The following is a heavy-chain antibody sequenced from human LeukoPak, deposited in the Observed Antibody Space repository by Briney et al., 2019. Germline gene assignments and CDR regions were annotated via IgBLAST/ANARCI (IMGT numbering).Heavy chain of an antibody. CDR3: VRVESYDKNDYYRPFDC. J-gene: IGHJ4*02. CDR2: ISSSSSTI. V-gene: IGHV3-48*04. D-gene: IGHD3-22*01. CDR1: GFTFSSYS. Sequence: GGSLRLSCAASGFTFSSYSMNWVRQAPGKGLEWVSYISSSSSTIYYADSVKGRFTISRDNAKNSLYLQVNSLRAEDTAVYYCVRVESYDKNDYYRPFDCWGQGTLVTVSP.